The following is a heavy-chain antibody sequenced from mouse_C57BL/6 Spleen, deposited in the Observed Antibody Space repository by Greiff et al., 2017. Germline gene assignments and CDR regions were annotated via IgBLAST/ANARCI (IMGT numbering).Heavy chain of an antibody. CDR2: IYPSDSET. Sequence: VQLQQPGAELVRPGSSVKLSCKASGYTFTSYWMHWVKQRPGQGLEWIGNIYPSDSETHYNQKFKDKATLTVDKTSSTAYMQLSSLTAEYSAVYCGESSCVGSDGGFAYWGQGTLVTVSA. CDR1: GYTFTSYW. V-gene: IGHV1-61*01. J-gene: IGHJ3*01. D-gene: IGHD1-1*02. CDR3: ESSCVGSDGGFAY.